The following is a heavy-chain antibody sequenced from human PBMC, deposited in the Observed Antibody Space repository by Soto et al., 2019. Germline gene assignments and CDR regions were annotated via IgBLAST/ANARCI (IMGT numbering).Heavy chain of an antibody. CDR1: GISLSDYY. J-gene: IGHJ4*02. CDR3: AVDPTMPKRRGGYFDY. V-gene: IGHV3-11*01. D-gene: IGHD2-2*01. CDR2: ISATGSTI. Sequence: QVQLVESGGGLVKPGGSLRLSCAASGISLSDYYMAWIRQAPGKGLEWVAYISATGSTIYYADSVKGRFTVSRDNAQNSLNLQMDSLRAEDTAVYYCAVDPTMPKRRGGYFDYWGQGTLVTVSS.